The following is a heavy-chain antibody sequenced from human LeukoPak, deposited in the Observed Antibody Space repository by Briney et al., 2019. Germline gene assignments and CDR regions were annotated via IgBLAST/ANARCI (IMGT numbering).Heavy chain of an antibody. V-gene: IGHV4-59*08. D-gene: IGHD6-19*01. CDR2: IYYSGST. CDR3: ARHKDSSSWRSFYYGMDV. CDR1: GGSITSYY. Sequence: PSETLSLTSSVPGGSITSYYWSWIRQPPGKGLEWIGYIYYSGSTNYNPSLKSRVTISVDTSKNQFSLKLSSLTAADTAVYYCARHKDSSSWRSFYYGMDVWGQGTTVTVSS. J-gene: IGHJ6*02.